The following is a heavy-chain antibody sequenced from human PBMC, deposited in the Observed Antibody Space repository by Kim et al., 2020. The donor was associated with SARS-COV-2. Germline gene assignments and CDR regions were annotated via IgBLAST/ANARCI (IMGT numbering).Heavy chain of an antibody. CDR2: ISYDGSNK. V-gene: IGHV3-30*04. Sequence: GGSLRLSCAASGFTFSSYAMHWVRQAPGKGLEWVAVISYDGSNKYYADSVKGRFTISRDNSKNTLYLQMNSLRAEDTAVYYCAREQGSCSGGSCYGYYYYGMDVWGQGTTVTVSS. CDR1: GFTFSSYA. D-gene: IGHD2-15*01. CDR3: AREQGSCSGGSCYGYYYYGMDV. J-gene: IGHJ6*02.